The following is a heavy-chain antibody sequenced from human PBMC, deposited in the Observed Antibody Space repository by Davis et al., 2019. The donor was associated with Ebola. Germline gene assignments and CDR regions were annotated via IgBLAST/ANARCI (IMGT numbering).Heavy chain of an antibody. V-gene: IGHV1-46*01. D-gene: IGHD2-21*02. CDR1: GYTFTSYY. CDR3: AREHIVVVTAIEDYYYYGMDV. Sequence: ASVTVSCKASGYTFTSYYMHWVRQAPGQGLEWMGIINPSGGSTSYAQKFQGRVTMTRDTSTSTVYMELSSLRSEDTAVYYCAREHIVVVTAIEDYYYYGMDVWGKGTTVTVSS. J-gene: IGHJ6*04. CDR2: INPSGGST.